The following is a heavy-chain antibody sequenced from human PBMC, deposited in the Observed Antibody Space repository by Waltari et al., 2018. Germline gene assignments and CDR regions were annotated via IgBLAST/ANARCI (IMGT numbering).Heavy chain of an antibody. CDR1: GFTFSSYG. CDR2: ISYDGSNK. J-gene: IGHJ5*02. CDR3: AKAGSAHYDFWSGYYNWFDP. V-gene: IGHV3-30*18. Sequence: QVQLVESGGGVVQPGRSLRLSCAASGFTFSSYGMHWVRQAPGKGLAWVAVISYDGSNKYYADSVKGRFTISRDNSKNTLYLQMNSLRAEDTAVYYCAKAGSAHYDFWSGYYNWFDPWGQGTLVTVSS. D-gene: IGHD3-3*01.